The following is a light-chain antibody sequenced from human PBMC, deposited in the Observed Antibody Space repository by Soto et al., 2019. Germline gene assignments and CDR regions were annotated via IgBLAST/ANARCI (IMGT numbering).Light chain of an antibody. CDR2: GAS. V-gene: IGKV3-15*01. Sequence: EILMTQSPATLSVSPGERATLSCRASQSVSSNLAWYQQKPGQAPRILIYGASTRATGIPARFSGSGSWTEFTLTISRLQSEDFSVYYCQQYNNWPRTFGQGTQVEIK. J-gene: IGKJ1*01. CDR3: QQYNNWPRT. CDR1: QSVSSN.